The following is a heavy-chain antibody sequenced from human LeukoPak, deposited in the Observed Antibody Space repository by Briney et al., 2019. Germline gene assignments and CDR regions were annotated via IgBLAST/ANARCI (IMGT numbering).Heavy chain of an antibody. CDR1: GFTFSSYG. CDR3: AKALGSGSNDY. V-gene: IGHV3-30*18. D-gene: IGHD3-22*01. J-gene: IGHJ4*02. CDR2: ISYDGSNK. Sequence: GGSLRLSCAASGFTFSSYGMHWVRQAPGKGLEWVAVISYDGSNKYYADSVKGRFTISRDNSKNTLYLQMNSLRAEDTAVYYCAKALGSGSNDYWGQGTLVTVSS.